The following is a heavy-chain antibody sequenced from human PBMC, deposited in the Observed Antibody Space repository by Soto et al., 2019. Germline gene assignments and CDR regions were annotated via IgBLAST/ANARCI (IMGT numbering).Heavy chain of an antibody. CDR2: ISYDGSNK. D-gene: IGHD3-16*02. V-gene: IGHV3-30*18. CDR3: ANYMITLGGVIVYYDAFDI. Sequence: QVQLVESGGGVVQPGRSLRLSCAASGFTFSSYGMHWVRQAPGKGLEWVAVISYDGSNKYYADSVKGRFTISRDNSKNPLYLQMNSLRAEIMPVYYFANYMITLGGVIVYYDAFDIWHQGTMVTVSS. CDR1: GFTFSSYG. J-gene: IGHJ3*02.